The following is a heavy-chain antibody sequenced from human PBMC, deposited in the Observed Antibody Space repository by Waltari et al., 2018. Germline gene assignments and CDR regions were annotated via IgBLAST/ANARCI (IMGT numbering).Heavy chain of an antibody. CDR3: ASYRPGGYGMDV. CDR2: ITSDGSRT. J-gene: IGHJ6*02. V-gene: IGHV3-74*01. CDR1: GFTFSTYW. Sequence: VQLVESGGGLVQPGGSLRLSCEASGFTFSTYWMCWVRQVPGKGLVWVSTITSDGSRTRYADSVKGRFTISRDNAKNTLYLQTNSLRAEDTAVYYCASYRPGGYGMDVWGHGTTVTVSS. D-gene: IGHD2-15*01.